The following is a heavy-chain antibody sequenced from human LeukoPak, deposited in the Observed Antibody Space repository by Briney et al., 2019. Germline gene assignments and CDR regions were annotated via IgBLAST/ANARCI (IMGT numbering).Heavy chain of an antibody. CDR3: AKDSYRGSWFHGMDV. V-gene: IGHV3-9*01. Sequence: GGSLRLSCAVSGFTFDDYAMHWARQVPGKGLEWVSSISWKSDSTGYADSVKGRFTISRDNAKNSLYPEMSSLRAEDTALYYCAKDSYRGSWFHGMDVWGQGTMVTVSS. D-gene: IGHD6-13*01. J-gene: IGHJ6*02. CDR2: ISWKSDST. CDR1: GFTFDDYA.